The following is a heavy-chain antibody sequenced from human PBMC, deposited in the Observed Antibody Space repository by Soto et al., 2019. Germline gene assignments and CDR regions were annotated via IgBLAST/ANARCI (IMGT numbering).Heavy chain of an antibody. CDR3: SRGSFGYYGP. J-gene: IGHJ5*02. D-gene: IGHD2-2*03. Sequence: EVQLVESGGGLVAPGRSLRLSCNCSGFRFSEHAMTWVRQAPGKGLEWVGFIRNTPYGGTTDYAASVRGRFTISRDDSESIAYPQMNSLMTEDSGAYYCSRGSFGYYGPWGPGTLVTVSA. V-gene: IGHV3-49*04. CDR1: GFRFSEHA. CDR2: IRNTPYGGTT.